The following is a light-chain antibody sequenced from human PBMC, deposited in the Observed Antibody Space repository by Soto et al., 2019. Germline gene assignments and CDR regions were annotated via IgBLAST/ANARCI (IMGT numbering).Light chain of an antibody. CDR2: KAS. J-gene: IGKJ2*01. Sequence: DIQMTQSPSTLSASVGDRVTITCRASQSISSWLAWYQQKPGKAPKLLIYKASTLESGVPSRFSGSESGTEFTLTISSLEPDDFATYYCQQYYSYSYTFGQGTKLEIK. CDR1: QSISSW. CDR3: QQYYSYSYT. V-gene: IGKV1-5*03.